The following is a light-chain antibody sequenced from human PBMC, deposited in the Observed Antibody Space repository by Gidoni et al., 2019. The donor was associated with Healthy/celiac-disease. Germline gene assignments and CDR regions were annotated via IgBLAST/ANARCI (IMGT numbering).Light chain of an antibody. V-gene: IGKV1-9*01. J-gene: IGKJ1*01. CDR2: AAS. CDR1: QGISSY. Sequence: DIQLTQSPSFLSSSVGDRVTITCRASQGISSYLAWYQQKPGKAPKLLIYAASALQSGVTSRFSGSGSGTEFTLTISSLKPEDFATYYCQQLNSYPRTFGQGTKVEIK. CDR3: QQLNSYPRT.